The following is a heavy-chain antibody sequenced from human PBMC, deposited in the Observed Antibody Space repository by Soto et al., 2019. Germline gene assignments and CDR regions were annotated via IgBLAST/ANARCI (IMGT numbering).Heavy chain of an antibody. J-gene: IGHJ4*02. CDR1: GGSSSGWY. D-gene: IGHD1-26*01. CDR2: ISSGTT. CDR3: ARGPYSRGVGATNPSH. Sequence: QVHLQQWGAGLLKPSETLSLTCAVYGGSSSGWYWTWIRQSPVKGLEWIGEISSGTTNYNPSLNSRVTISADTSKNQFSLKLSSVTAADTAVYYCARGPYSRGVGATNPSHWGQGTLVTVSA. V-gene: IGHV4-34*01.